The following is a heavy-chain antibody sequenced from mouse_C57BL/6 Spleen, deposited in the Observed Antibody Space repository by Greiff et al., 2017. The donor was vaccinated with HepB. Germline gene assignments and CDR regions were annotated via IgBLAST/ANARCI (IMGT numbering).Heavy chain of an antibody. CDR1: GYSITSGYY. CDR3: AREDYGRSLDY. V-gene: IGHV3-6*01. Sequence: ESGPGLVKPSQSLSLTCSVPGYSITSGYYWNWIRQFPGNNLEWMGYISYDGSNNYNPSLKNRISITRDTSKNQFFLKLNSVTTEDTATYYCAREDYGRSLDYWGQGTTLTVSS. J-gene: IGHJ2*01. CDR2: ISYDGSN. D-gene: IGHD1-1*01.